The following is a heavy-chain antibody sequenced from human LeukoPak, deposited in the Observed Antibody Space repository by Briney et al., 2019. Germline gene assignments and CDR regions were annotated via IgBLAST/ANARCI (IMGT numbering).Heavy chain of an antibody. D-gene: IGHD3-10*01. CDR3: ATGSITMIRGVTYFYYGMDV. V-gene: IGHV1-18*01. CDR1: GYTLITYG. J-gene: IGHJ6*02. Sequence: GASVKVSCKASGYTLITYGISWGRQAPGQGREGMGWISDYNGNTKFAQSFQGRVTMTTDTSTNTAHMELRSLKSDDTAVYYCATGSITMIRGVTYFYYGMDVWGQGTTVTVSS. CDR2: ISDYNGNT.